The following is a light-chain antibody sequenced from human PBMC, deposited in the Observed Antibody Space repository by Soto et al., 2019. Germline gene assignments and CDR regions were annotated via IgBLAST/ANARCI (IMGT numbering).Light chain of an antibody. Sequence: DIQMTQSPSSLSASVGDRVTITCRASQSINIYVNLYQQKPGKASKLLIYAASSLQSGVPSRFRGGGSGTDFTLTINSLQPEDFATYYCQQSFRTPLTFGGGTKVEI. V-gene: IGKV1-39*01. CDR2: AAS. J-gene: IGKJ4*01. CDR3: QQSFRTPLT. CDR1: QSINIY.